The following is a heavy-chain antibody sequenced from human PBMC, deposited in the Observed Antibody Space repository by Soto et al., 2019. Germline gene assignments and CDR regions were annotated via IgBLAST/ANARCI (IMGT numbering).Heavy chain of an antibody. CDR3: ARGYCSGGSCYWATYKWFDP. CDR1: GGSVSSGIYY. J-gene: IGHJ5*02. Sequence: PSETLSLTCTVSGGSVSSGIYYWSWIRHPPGKGLEWIGYIYYSGSTNYNPSLKSRVTISVDTSKNQFSLKLSSVTAADTAVYYCARGYCSGGSCYWATYKWFDPWGQGTLVTVSS. CDR2: IYYSGST. D-gene: IGHD2-15*01. V-gene: IGHV4-61*01.